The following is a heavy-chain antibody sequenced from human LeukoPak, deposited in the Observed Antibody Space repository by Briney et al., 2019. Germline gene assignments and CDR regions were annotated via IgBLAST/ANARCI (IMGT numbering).Heavy chain of an antibody. V-gene: IGHV1-69*06. Sequence: SVKVSCKASGGTFSSYDISWVRQAPGQGLEWMGGIMPMFGKTNYAQKFQGRVTTTADKASSTAYMELSSLRSEDTAVYYCAGGRTDIVVVPATLRNYYFDYWGQGTLVTVSS. D-gene: IGHD2-2*01. CDR1: GGTFSSYD. J-gene: IGHJ4*02. CDR2: IMPMFGKT. CDR3: AGGRTDIVVVPATLRNYYFDY.